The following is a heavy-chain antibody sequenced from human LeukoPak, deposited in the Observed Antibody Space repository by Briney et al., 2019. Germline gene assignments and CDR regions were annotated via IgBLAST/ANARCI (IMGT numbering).Heavy chain of an antibody. J-gene: IGHJ4*02. D-gene: IGHD3-22*01. CDR3: AKDYSDSSGYFRVPHVFDF. CDR1: GFTFSSYG. Sequence: GGSLRPSCAASGFTFSSYGMHWVRQAPGKGLEWVAYIRFDGSDKYYADSVKGRFTFSRDDSTNTLYLQMNSLRAEDTAVYYCAKDYSDSSGYFRVPHVFDFWGQGTLVTVSS. V-gene: IGHV3-30*02. CDR2: IRFDGSDK.